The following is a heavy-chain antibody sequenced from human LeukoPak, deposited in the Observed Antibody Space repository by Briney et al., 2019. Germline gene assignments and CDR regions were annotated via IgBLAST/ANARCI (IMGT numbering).Heavy chain of an antibody. V-gene: IGHV1-69*13. Sequence: SVKVSCKASGGTFSSYAISWVRQAPGQGLEWMGGIIPIFGTANYAQKFQGRVTITADESTSTAYMELSSLRSEDTAVYYCAREPYSSEGYYYYYMDVWGKGTTVTVSS. CDR1: GGTFSSYA. CDR2: IIPIFGTA. D-gene: IGHD6-25*01. CDR3: AREPYSSEGYYYYYMDV. J-gene: IGHJ6*03.